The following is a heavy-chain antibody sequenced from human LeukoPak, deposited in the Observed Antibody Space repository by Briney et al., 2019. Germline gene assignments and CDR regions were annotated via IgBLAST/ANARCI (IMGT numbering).Heavy chain of an antibody. CDR3: ARGRDYYAVSGYHNWFDA. J-gene: IGHJ5*02. Sequence: ASVKVSCKASGYTFTRYYMHWVRQAPGQGLEWMGIISPSGDTTSYAQRFRGRVTMTRDTSTRTVYLDLSSLRSEDTAVYYCARGRDYYAVSGYHNWFDAWGQGTLVTVSS. CDR1: GYTFTRYY. CDR2: ISPSGDTT. V-gene: IGHV1-46*01. D-gene: IGHD3-22*01.